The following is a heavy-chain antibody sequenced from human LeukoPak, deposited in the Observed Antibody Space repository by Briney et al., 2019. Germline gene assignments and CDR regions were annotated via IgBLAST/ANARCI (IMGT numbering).Heavy chain of an antibody. CDR3: ACLFDLYCGGDCHDAFDI. Sequence: ASVKVSCKASGYTFTSYYMHWVRQAPGQGLEWMGIINPSGGSTSYARKFQGRVTMTRDTSTSTVYMELSSLRSEDTAVYYCACLFDLYCGGDCHDAFDIWGQGTMVTVSS. V-gene: IGHV1-46*01. CDR1: GYTFTSYY. J-gene: IGHJ3*02. CDR2: INPSGGST. D-gene: IGHD2-21*02.